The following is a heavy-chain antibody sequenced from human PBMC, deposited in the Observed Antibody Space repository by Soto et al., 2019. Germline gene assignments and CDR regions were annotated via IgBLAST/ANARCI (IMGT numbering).Heavy chain of an antibody. CDR3: ARVLSSSKGFDP. CDR2: IYHSGST. D-gene: IGHD6-6*01. V-gene: IGHV4-30-2*01. J-gene: IGHJ5*02. CDR1: GGSISSGGYS. Sequence: SETLSLTCAVSGGSISSGGYSWSWIRQPPGKGLEWIGYIYHSGSTYYNPSLKSRVTISVDRSKNQFSLKLSSVTAADTAVYYCARVLSSSKGFDPWGQGTLVTVSS.